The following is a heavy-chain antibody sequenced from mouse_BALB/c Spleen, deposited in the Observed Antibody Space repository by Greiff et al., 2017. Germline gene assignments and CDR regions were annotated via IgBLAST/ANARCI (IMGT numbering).Heavy chain of an antibody. CDR2: IDPYNGGT. J-gene: IGHJ2*01. CDR1: GYSFTGYN. V-gene: IGHV1S135*01. CDR3: ARMREGFFDY. Sequence: VQLKESGPELVKPGASVKMSCKASGYSFTGYNMYWVKQSHRKSLEWIGYIDPYNGGTSYNQKSKGKATLTVDKSSSTAYMHLNSLTSEDSAIYYCARMREGFFDYWGQGTTLTVSS.